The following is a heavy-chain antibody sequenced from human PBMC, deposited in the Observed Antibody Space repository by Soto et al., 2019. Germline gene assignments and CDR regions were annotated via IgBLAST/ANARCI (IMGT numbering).Heavy chain of an antibody. V-gene: IGHV3-23*01. CDR1: GFTFSGYA. Sequence: GGSLRLSCAASGFTFSGYAMSWVRQAPGRGLEWVSAIRGSGGSTYYADSVKGRFTISRDNSKNTLYLQMSSLRVDDTAVYYCAKGDYGDLPGWFDPWGQGTLVTVSS. CDR3: AKGDYGDLPGWFDP. CDR2: IRGSGGST. J-gene: IGHJ5*02. D-gene: IGHD4-17*01.